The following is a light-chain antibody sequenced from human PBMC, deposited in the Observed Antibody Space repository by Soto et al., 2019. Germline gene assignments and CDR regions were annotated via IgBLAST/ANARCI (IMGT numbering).Light chain of an antibody. J-gene: IGLJ1*01. CDR1: SSDVGGHNY. CDR2: DVS. V-gene: IGLV2-11*01. Sequence: QSALTQPRSVSGSPGQSVTISCTGTSSDVGGHNYVSWYQQHPDKAPKLMIYDVSKRPSGVPDRFSGSKSGNTASLTVSGLQAEDEADYYCCSYAGTNTSYVFGTGTKVTVL. CDR3: CSYAGTNTSYV.